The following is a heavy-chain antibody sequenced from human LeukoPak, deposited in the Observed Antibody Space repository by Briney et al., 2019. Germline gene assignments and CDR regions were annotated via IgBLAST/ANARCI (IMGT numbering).Heavy chain of an antibody. J-gene: IGHJ4*02. CDR2: IRSNGEEI. V-gene: IGHV3-48*03. D-gene: IGHD6-19*01. CDR3: ARGVLCSNGWYMRAYFDY. Sequence: GGGVRVPCAPSGLTFSNYEMNWVRQAPAKGMERVSYIRSNGEEIYYAHSLEGRFTISRGDAKNSLYLQMNSLVAEDTAVYYCARGVLCSNGWYMRAYFDYWGQGTLVTVSS. CDR1: GLTFSNYE.